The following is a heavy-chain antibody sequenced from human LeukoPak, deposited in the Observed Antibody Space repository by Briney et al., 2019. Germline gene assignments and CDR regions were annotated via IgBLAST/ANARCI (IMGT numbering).Heavy chain of an antibody. CDR1: GFTFDDYA. Sequence: GGSLRLSCAASGFTFDDYAMHWVRQAPGKGLEWVSLISGDGGSTYYADSVKGRFTISRDNSKNSLYLQMNSLRTEDTALYYCAKDIGRFLEWLSPDYWGQGTLVTVSS. D-gene: IGHD3-3*01. CDR3: AKDIGRFLEWLSPDY. CDR2: ISGDGGST. J-gene: IGHJ4*02. V-gene: IGHV3-43*02.